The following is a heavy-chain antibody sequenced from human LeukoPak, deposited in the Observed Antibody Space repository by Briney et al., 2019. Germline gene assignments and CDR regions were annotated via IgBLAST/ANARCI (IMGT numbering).Heavy chain of an antibody. V-gene: IGHV3-53*01. Sequence: GGSLRLSCVVSGFTFSGNHMNWVRQAPGKGLEWVSVIYSDGDTYYADSVKGRFTISRDNSKNKLYLQMNSLRAEDTAVYYCATVWFRRFDYWGQGILVTVSS. CDR3: ATVWFRRFDY. CDR1: GFTFSGNH. J-gene: IGHJ4*02. CDR2: IYSDGDT. D-gene: IGHD3-16*01.